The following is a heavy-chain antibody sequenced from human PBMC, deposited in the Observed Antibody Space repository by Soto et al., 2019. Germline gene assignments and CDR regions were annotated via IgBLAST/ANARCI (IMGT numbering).Heavy chain of an antibody. Sequence: PGGSLRLSCAASGFTFSSYAMHWVRQAPGKGLEWVAVISYDGSNKYYADSVKGRFTISRDNSKNTLYLQMNSLRAEDTAVYYCASLPGVVVPAARGNYYYGMDVWGQGTTVTVSS. J-gene: IGHJ6*02. V-gene: IGHV3-30-3*01. D-gene: IGHD2-2*01. CDR2: ISYDGSNK. CDR1: GFTFSSYA. CDR3: ASLPGVVVPAARGNYYYGMDV.